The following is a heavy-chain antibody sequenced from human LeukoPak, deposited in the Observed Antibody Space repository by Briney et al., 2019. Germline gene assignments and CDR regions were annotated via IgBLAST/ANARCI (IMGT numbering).Heavy chain of an antibody. D-gene: IGHD5-18*01. CDR1: GGSISSGSYY. J-gene: IGHJ4*02. Sequence: SQTLSLTCTVSGGSISSGSYYWGWIRQPPGKGLEWIGSIYHSGTTYYNPSLKSRVTISVDTSKNQFSLKLNSVTAADTAVYYCARDQWEGETVDTAMDSSGHWGQGTLVTVSS. V-gene: IGHV4-39*07. CDR3: ARDQWEGETVDTAMDSSGH. CDR2: IYHSGTT.